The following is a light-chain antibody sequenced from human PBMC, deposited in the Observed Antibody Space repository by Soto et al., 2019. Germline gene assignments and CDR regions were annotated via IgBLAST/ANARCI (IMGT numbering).Light chain of an antibody. CDR2: EVN. J-gene: IGLJ1*01. CDR1: SSDVGGYNY. V-gene: IGLV2-8*01. Sequence: ALAQPPSASGSPGQSVTISCTGTSSDVGGYNYVSWYQQHPGKVPKVLISEVNKRPSGVPDRFSGSKSGNTASLTVSGLQADDEADYYCSSFAGTFFVFGTGTKVTVL. CDR3: SSFAGTFFV.